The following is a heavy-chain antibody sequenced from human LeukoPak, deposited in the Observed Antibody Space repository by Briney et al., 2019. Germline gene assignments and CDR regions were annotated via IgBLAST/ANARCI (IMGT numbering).Heavy chain of an antibody. CDR3: ARKTFYYDNTKGYFDF. D-gene: IGHD3-22*01. Sequence: GGSLRLSCAASGFTFSSSWMTWVRQAPGKGLEWVANIKPDGSEKFYVDSVKGRFTISRDNAKNSLFLQMDSLRADDTAMYFCARKTFYYDNTKGYFDFWGQGTLVSVSS. J-gene: IGHJ4*02. CDR2: IKPDGSEK. V-gene: IGHV3-7*01. CDR1: GFTFSSSW.